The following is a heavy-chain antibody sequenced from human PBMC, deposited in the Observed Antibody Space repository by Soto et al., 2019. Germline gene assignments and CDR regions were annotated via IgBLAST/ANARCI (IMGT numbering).Heavy chain of an antibody. CDR2: INAGNGNT. Sequence: ASVKVSCKASGYTFTSYAMHWVRQAPGQRLEWMGWINAGNGNTKYSQKFQGRVTMTTDTSTSTAYMELRSLRSEDTAVYYCARSDIYDILTRNWFDPWGQGTLVTVSS. J-gene: IGHJ5*02. CDR3: ARSDIYDILTRNWFDP. D-gene: IGHD3-9*01. CDR1: GYTFTSYA. V-gene: IGHV1-3*01.